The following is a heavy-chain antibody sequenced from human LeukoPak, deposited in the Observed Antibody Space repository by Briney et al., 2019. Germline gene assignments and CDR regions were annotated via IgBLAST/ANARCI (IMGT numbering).Heavy chain of an antibody. Sequence: GGSLRLSCAASGFTFDDYGMSWVRQAPGKGPEWVPGINWNGGSTGYADSVKGRFTISRDNAKNSLYLQMNSLRGEDTALYHCARLYYDPDNGNAFDIWGQGTRVTVSS. CDR2: INWNGGST. J-gene: IGHJ3*02. CDR3: ARLYYDPDNGNAFDI. D-gene: IGHD3-22*01. CDR1: GFTFDDYG. V-gene: IGHV3-20*01.